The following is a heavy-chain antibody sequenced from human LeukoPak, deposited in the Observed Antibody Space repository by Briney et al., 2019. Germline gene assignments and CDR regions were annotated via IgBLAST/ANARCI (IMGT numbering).Heavy chain of an antibody. CDR1: GYTFISYA. D-gene: IGHD1-26*01. Sequence: ASVTVSCKASGYTFISYAMHWVRQAPGQRLEWMGWINAGNGNTKYSQDFQGRVTITRDTSASTAYMELSSLRSEDMAVYYCARSGRTMSYDYWGQGTLVTVSS. V-gene: IGHV1-3*03. CDR2: INAGNGNT. CDR3: ARSGRTMSYDY. J-gene: IGHJ4*02.